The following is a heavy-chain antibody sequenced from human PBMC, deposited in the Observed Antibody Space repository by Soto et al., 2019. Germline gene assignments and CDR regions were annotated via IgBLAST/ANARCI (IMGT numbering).Heavy chain of an antibody. CDR3: ARPFGVADSGMDV. D-gene: IGHD3-3*01. Sequence: GASLKISCKASGGTFSSYAISWGRQAPGQGLEWMGGIIPIFGTANYAQKFQGRVTITADKSTSTAYMELSSLRSEDTAVYYCARPFGVADSGMDVWAQGTTVTVSS. CDR2: IIPIFGTA. V-gene: IGHV1-69*06. J-gene: IGHJ6*02. CDR1: GGTFSSYA.